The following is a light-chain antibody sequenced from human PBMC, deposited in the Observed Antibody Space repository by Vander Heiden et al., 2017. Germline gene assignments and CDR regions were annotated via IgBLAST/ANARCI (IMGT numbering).Light chain of an antibody. CDR3: QQDKTYKT. CDR2: GAS. V-gene: IGKV1-5*03. CDR1: QSISTL. Sequence: DIQMTQSPSTLSASVGDRVTITCRASQSISTLLAWYQHKPGKAPKLLIYGASNLESGVPSRFSGSGSETEFTLTISSLQPDDFATYFCQQDKTYKTFGQGTKVDI. J-gene: IGKJ1*01.